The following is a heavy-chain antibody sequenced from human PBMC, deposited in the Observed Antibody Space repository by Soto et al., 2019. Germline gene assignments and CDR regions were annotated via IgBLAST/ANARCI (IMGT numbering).Heavy chain of an antibody. CDR1: GGSISSYY. Sequence: SETLSLTCTVSGGSISSYYWSWIRQPPGKGLEWIGYIYYSGSTNYNPSLKSRVTISVDTSKNQFSLKLSSVTAADTAVYYCARKGDSSQMYYFDYWGQGTLVTVSS. D-gene: IGHD6-13*01. J-gene: IGHJ4*02. V-gene: IGHV4-59*01. CDR3: ARKGDSSQMYYFDY. CDR2: IYYSGST.